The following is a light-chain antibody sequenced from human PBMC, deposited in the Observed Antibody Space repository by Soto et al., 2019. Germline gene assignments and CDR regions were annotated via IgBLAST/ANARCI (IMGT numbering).Light chain of an antibody. CDR3: QQYGGSPQT. CDR2: GAS. J-gene: IGKJ1*01. V-gene: IGKV3-20*01. CDR1: QSVSNS. Sequence: EIVLTQSPGTLSLSPGERATLSCRASQSVSNSLVWYQQKPGHAPRLLISGASSRATGIPDRFSGSGSGTEFTLTIRRLEPEDFAVYYCQQYGGSPQTFGQGTKVEIK.